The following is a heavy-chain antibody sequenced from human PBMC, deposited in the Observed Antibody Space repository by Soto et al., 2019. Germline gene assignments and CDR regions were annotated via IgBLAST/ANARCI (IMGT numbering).Heavy chain of an antibody. CDR3: ARPTRGYSYGYAWFDP. V-gene: IGHV4-39*07. D-gene: IGHD5-18*01. CDR1: GGSTSSSSYY. Sequence: PSETLSLTCTVSGGSTSSSSYYWGGIRQPPGKGLEWIGELNHSGSTNYNPSLKSRVTISVATSKNQFSLKLSSVTDADTAVYYCARPTRGYSYGYAWFDPWGQGTLVTVSS. J-gene: IGHJ5*02. CDR2: LNHSGST.